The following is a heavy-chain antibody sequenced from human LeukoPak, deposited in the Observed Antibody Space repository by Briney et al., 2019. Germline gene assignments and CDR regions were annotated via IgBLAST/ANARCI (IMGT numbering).Heavy chain of an antibody. J-gene: IGHJ6*03. V-gene: IGHV3-48*03. CDR3: ARGGANYYYYIDV. CDR1: GFTFSSYE. Sequence: PGGSLRLSCAASGFTFSSYEMNWVRQAPGKGLEWVSYISSSGSTIYYADSVKGRFTISRDNAKNSLYLQMNSLRAEDTAVYYCARGGANYYYYIDVWGKGTTVTISS. D-gene: IGHD3-16*01. CDR2: ISSSGSTI.